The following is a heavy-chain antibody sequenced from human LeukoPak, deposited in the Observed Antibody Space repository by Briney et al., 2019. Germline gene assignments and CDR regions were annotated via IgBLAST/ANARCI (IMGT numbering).Heavy chain of an antibody. V-gene: IGHV3-30-3*01. D-gene: IGHD4-17*01. Sequence: GGSLRLSCAASGFTFSSYAMHWVRQAPGKGLEWVAVISYDGSNKYYADSVKGRFTISRNNSKNTLYLQMNSLRAEDTAVYYCVTKTTTVTTGYFQHWGQGTLVTVSS. CDR2: ISYDGSNK. CDR1: GFTFSSYA. J-gene: IGHJ1*01. CDR3: VTKTTTVTTGYFQH.